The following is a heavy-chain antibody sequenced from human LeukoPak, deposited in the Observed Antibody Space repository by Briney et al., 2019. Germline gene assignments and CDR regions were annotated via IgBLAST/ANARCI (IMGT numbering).Heavy chain of an antibody. J-gene: IGHJ5*02. CDR1: GDSVSSNSAA. CDR2: TYYRSRWYN. CDR3: ARITGTTHSLFFNWFDP. D-gene: IGHD1-7*01. Sequence: SQTLSLTCAISGDSVSSNSAAWNWIRQSPSRGLEWLGRTYYRSRWYNDYAVSVKSRITTNPDTSKNQFSLKLSSVTAADTAVYYCARITGTTHSLFFNWFDPWGQGTLVTVSS. V-gene: IGHV6-1*01.